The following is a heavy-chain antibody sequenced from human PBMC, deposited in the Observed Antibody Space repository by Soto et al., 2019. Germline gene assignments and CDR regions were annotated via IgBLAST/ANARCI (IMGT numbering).Heavy chain of an antibody. CDR2: INTYSGMT. D-gene: IGHD3-16*02. CDR1: GYTFPTYG. Sequence: QVQLVQSGAEVKKPGASVKVSCKASGYTFPTYGISWVRQAPRQGLEWLGWINTYSGMTNTAQKVWGRVTLTTDTSTSTAYMELRSLRPDDTAVYYCARGGMLTFGGVIVIPDYWGQGTLVTVSS. J-gene: IGHJ4*02. CDR3: ARGGMLTFGGVIVIPDY. V-gene: IGHV1-18*01.